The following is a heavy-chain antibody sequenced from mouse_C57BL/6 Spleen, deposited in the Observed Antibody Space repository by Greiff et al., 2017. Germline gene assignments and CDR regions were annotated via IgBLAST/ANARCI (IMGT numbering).Heavy chain of an antibody. CDR2: ISSGSSTI. CDR3: ARGLLSTTTWFAY. J-gene: IGHJ3*01. Sequence: EVHLVESGGGLVKPGGSLKLSCAASGFTFSDYGMHWVRQAPEKGLEWVAYISSGSSTIYYADTVKGRFTISRDNAKNTLFLQMTSLRSEDTAMYYCARGLLSTTTWFAYWGQGTLVTVSA. D-gene: IGHD1-1*02. V-gene: IGHV5-17*01. CDR1: GFTFSDYG.